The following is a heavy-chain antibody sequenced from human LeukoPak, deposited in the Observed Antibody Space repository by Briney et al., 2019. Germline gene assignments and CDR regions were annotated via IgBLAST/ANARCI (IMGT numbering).Heavy chain of an antibody. J-gene: IGHJ4*02. CDR1: GFTFDDYA. V-gene: IGHV3-9*01. CDR3: AKGDYGDYVGCYFDY. Sequence: GGSLRLSCAASGFTFDDYAMHWVRQAPGKGLEWVSGISWNSGSIGYADSVKGRFTISRDNAKNSLYLQMNSLRAEDTALYYCAKGDYGDYVGCYFDYWGQGTLVTVSS. CDR2: ISWNSGSI. D-gene: IGHD4-17*01.